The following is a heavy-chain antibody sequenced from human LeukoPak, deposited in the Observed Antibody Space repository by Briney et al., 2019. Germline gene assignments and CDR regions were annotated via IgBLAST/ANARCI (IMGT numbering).Heavy chain of an antibody. CDR1: GFTLSHYY. V-gene: IGHV3-11*01. Sequence: PGGSLRLSCAASGFTLSHYYMTWIRQVPGKGLEWLSCISSSGDTINYADSVKGRFTVSRDNAKSSLYLHMNSLRAEDTAVYYCARQGSEIDYWGQGTLVTVSS. CDR2: ISSSGDTI. J-gene: IGHJ4*02. CDR3: ARQGSEIDY.